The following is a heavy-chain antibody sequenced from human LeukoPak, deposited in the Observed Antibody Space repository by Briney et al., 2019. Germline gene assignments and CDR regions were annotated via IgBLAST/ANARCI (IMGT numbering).Heavy chain of an antibody. D-gene: IGHD3-16*01. CDR2: IYHSGST. Sequence: SETLSLTCAVSGYSIGSGYYWGWIRQPPGKGLEWIGSIYHSGSTYFNPSLKSRVTISVDTSKNQFSLKLSSVTAADTAVYYCARHSGELWPDWYFDLWGRGTLVTVSS. CDR3: ARHSGELWPDWYFDL. CDR1: GYSIGSGYY. J-gene: IGHJ2*01. V-gene: IGHV4-38-2*01.